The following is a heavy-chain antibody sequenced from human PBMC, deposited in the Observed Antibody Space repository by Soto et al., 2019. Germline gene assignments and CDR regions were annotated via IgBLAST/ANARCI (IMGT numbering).Heavy chain of an antibody. CDR2: MNPNSGET. Sequence: QEQLVQSGAEVKKPGASVKVSCKTSGYTFSDYDINWVRQATGQGLEWIGWMNPNSGETGYAQKFQGRVTMTGSVSLTTAYLELSSLRSEDTAVYYCARVAVAARPRWYNWFDPWGQGTLVTVSS. CDR1: GYTFSDYD. V-gene: IGHV1-8*02. D-gene: IGHD2-15*01. J-gene: IGHJ5*02. CDR3: ARVAVAARPRWYNWFDP.